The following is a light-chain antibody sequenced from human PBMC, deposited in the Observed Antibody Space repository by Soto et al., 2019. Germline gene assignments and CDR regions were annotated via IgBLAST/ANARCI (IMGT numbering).Light chain of an antibody. Sequence: LLFTQAPGPLSFSPGGRTTLSCRAGQSVSISYVAWYQQKPGQAPRILIYGASSRATGIPDRFSGSGSGTDFTLTISRLEPEDFAVYYCQQYGSSPSITFGQGTKVDVK. CDR3: QQYGSSPSIT. CDR1: QSVSISY. J-gene: IGKJ1*01. CDR2: GAS. V-gene: IGKV3-20*01.